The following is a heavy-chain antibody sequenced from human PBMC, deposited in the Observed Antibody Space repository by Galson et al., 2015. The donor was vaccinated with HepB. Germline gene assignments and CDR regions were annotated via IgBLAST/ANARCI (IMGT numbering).Heavy chain of an antibody. CDR3: GVHYYYGMDV. J-gene: IGHJ6*02. V-gene: IGHV1-69*13. Sequence: SVKVSCKASGGTFSSYAISWVRQAPGQGLEWMGGIIPIFGTANYAQKFQGRVTITADESTSTAYMELSSLRSEDTAVYYCGVHYYYGMDVWGQGTTVTVSS. CDR1: GGTFSSYA. CDR2: IIPIFGTA.